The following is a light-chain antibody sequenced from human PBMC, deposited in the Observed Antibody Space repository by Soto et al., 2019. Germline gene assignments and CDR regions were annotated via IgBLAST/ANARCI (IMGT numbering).Light chain of an antibody. CDR2: EVT. V-gene: IGLV2-8*01. J-gene: IGLJ3*02. CDR1: SSDVGGYHY. Sequence: QSALTQPPSASGSPGQSVTISCTGTSSDVGGYHYVSWYQQYPGRAPKLMIYEVTKRPSGVPERFSGSKSGNSASLTVSGLEAEDGADYYCSSYAASYDSYFVFCGGTALTVL. CDR3: SSYAASYDSYFV.